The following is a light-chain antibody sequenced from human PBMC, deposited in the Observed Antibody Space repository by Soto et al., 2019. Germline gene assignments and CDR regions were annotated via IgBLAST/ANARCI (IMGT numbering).Light chain of an antibody. V-gene: IGLV2-14*01. CDR2: EVS. Sequence: QSALTQPTSVSGSPGQSITISCTGNSNDIGAYNYVSWYQQHPGKAPKLMIYEVSNRPSGISNRFSGSKSGNTASLTLSGLQAEDEADYYCSSYTSSSTLVFGGGTKLTVL. CDR3: SSYTSSSTLV. CDR1: SNDIGAYNY. J-gene: IGLJ2*01.